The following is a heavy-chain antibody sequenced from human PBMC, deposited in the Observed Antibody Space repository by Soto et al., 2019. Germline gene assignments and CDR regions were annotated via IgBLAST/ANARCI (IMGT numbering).Heavy chain of an antibody. D-gene: IGHD5-18*01. CDR2: ISGTGSDT. CDR1: GFTFSSYA. V-gene: IGHV3-23*01. Sequence: GSLRLSCVTSGFTFSSYAMSWVRQAPGKGLEWVSAISGTGSDTFYADSVKGRLTISRDNSKNTVDLQMNSLRAEDTAVYYCAREYRRGYSYGPDYWGQGTLVTVSS. J-gene: IGHJ4*02. CDR3: AREYRRGYSYGPDY.